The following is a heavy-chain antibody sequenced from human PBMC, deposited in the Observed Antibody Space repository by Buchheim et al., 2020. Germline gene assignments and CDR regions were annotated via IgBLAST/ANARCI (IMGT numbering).Heavy chain of an antibody. D-gene: IGHD1-14*01. J-gene: IGHJ5*02. CDR3: ARYGSWFDP. V-gene: IGHV4-30-2*01. Sequence: QLQLQESGSGLVRPSQTLSLTCAVFGGSITSGGYSWSWIRQPPGKGLEWIGYIYDSGSTFYTPSLKSRINISVDRSKNQFSLKLSSVTAADTAVYYCARYGSWFDPWGQGTL. CDR2: IYDSGST. CDR1: GGSITSGGYS.